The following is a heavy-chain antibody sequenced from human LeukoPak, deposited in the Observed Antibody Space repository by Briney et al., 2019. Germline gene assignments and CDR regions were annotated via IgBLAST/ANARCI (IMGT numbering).Heavy chain of an antibody. J-gene: IGHJ4*02. V-gene: IGHV3-33*01. D-gene: IGHD1-14*01. CDR2: IWYDGSNK. CDR3: ARAPEAIDKEHEIDY. Sequence: GGSLRLSCAASGFTFSSYGMHWVRQAPGKGLAWVAVIWYDGSNKYYADSVKGRFTISRDNSKNTPYLQMNSLRAEDTAVYYCARAPEAIDKEHEIDYWGQGTLVTVSS. CDR1: GFTFSSYG.